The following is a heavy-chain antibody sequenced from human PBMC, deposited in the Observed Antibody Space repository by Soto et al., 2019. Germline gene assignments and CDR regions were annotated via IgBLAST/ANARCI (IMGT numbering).Heavy chain of an antibody. CDR3: ATHPGGGGY. CDR2: IYSGGYT. J-gene: IGHJ4*02. D-gene: IGHD3-10*01. CDR1: GFTISNNY. V-gene: IGHV3-53*01. Sequence: EVQLVESGGGLIQPGGSLRLSCAVSGFTISNNYMSWVRQAPGKGLEGVSVIYSGGYTAYGDSVKGRFTISRDNSKNTLYLKIKSLRAPRPAVFFGATHPGGGGYWGQGTLVTVSS.